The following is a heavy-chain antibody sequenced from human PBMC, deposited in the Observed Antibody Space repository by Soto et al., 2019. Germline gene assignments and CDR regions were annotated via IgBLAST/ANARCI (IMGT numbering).Heavy chain of an antibody. CDR1: GFTFSSFA. CDR2: INDSGGST. V-gene: IGHV3-23*01. CDR3: ARRRDASGSYFDS. Sequence: GGSLRLACAASGFTFSSFAMSWVRQAPGKGLEWVSAINDSGGSTYSADSVKGRFTISRDNSKNTLYLQMNSLRADDTAVYYCARRRDASGSYFDSWSQGTLVTVSS. J-gene: IGHJ4*02. D-gene: IGHD3-10*01.